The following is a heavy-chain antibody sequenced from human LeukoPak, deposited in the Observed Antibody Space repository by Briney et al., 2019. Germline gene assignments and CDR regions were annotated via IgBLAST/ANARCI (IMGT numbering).Heavy chain of an antibody. V-gene: IGHV1-2*02. Sequence: GASVKVSCKASGYTFTGYYMHWVRQAPGQGLEWMGWINPNSGGTNYAQKFQGRVTITRNTSISTAYMELSSLRSEDTAVYYCARGAVVTHYYYYYMDVWGKGTTVTVSS. CDR1: GYTFTGYY. CDR3: ARGAVVTHYYYYYMDV. D-gene: IGHD4-23*01. J-gene: IGHJ6*03. CDR2: INPNSGGT.